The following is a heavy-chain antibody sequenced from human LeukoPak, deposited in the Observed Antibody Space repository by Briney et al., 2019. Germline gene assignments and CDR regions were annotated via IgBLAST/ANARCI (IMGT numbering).Heavy chain of an antibody. Sequence: GGSLRLSCAASGFTFSSYGMHWVRQAPGKGLEWVAVISYDGSNKYYADSVKGRFTISRDNSKNTLYLQMNSLRAEDTAVYYCAKLSASAALDYWGQGTLVTVSS. CDR3: AKLSASAALDY. CDR1: GFTFSSYG. V-gene: IGHV3-30*18. J-gene: IGHJ4*02. CDR2: ISYDGSNK.